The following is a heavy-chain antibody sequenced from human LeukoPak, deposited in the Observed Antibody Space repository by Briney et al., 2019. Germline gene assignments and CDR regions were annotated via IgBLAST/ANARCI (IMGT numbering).Heavy chain of an antibody. D-gene: IGHD1-7*01. CDR2: VIPIFGTA. Sequence: ASVKVSCKASGGTFSSYAISWVRQAPGQGLEWMGGVIPIFGTANYAQKFQGRVTITADESTSTAYMELSSLRSEDTAVYYCARETRRGVTGTTYYYYYYMDVWGKGTTVTVSS. CDR3: ARETRRGVTGTTYYYYYYMDV. CDR1: GGTFSSYA. J-gene: IGHJ6*03. V-gene: IGHV1-69*01.